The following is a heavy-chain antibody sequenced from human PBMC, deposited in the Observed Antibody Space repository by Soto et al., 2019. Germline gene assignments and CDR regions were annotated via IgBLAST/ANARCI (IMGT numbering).Heavy chain of an antibody. V-gene: IGHV3-7*04. CDR3: ARYLSSGPIDY. D-gene: IGHD2-8*02. J-gene: IGHJ4*02. CDR1: GASVISTKW. CDR2: IKQDGSET. Sequence: PSETLSLTCAVSGASVISTKWWSWVRQAPGKGLEWVANIKQDGSETHYGDSVKGRFSISRDNAKNSLYLQMNSLRAEDTAVYYCARYLSSGPIDYWGQGTLVTVSS.